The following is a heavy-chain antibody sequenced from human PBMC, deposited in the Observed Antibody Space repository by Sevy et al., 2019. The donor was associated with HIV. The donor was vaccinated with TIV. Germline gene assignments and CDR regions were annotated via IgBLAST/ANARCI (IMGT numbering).Heavy chain of an antibody. V-gene: IGHV3-21*01. J-gene: IGHJ4*02. D-gene: IGHD3-22*01. CDR2: ISSSSSYI. CDR3: ARDAPYYYDSSGYYSFDY. CDR1: GFTFSSYS. Sequence: GGSLRLSCAASGFTFSSYSMNWVRQAPGKGLEWVSSISSSSSYIYYADSVKGRFTISRDNAKNSLYLQMNSLRAEDTAVYYCARDAPYYYDSSGYYSFDYWGQGTLVTVSS.